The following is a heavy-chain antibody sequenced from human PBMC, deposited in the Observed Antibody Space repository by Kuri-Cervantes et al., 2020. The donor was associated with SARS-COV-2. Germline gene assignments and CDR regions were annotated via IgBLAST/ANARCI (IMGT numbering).Heavy chain of an antibody. V-gene: IGHV1-8*01. D-gene: IGHD6-6*01. Sequence: ASVKVSCKASGYTFTSYDINWVRQATGQGLEWMGWTNPNSGNTGYAQKFQGRVTITADESTSTAYMELSSLRSEDTAVYYCAREYSSSSLNLGDWFDPWGQGTLVTVSS. CDR2: TNPNSGNT. J-gene: IGHJ5*02. CDR1: GYTFTSYD. CDR3: AREYSSSSLNLGDWFDP.